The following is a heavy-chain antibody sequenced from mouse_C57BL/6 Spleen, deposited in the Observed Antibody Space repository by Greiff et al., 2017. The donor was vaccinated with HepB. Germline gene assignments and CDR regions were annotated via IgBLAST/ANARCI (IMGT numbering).Heavy chain of an antibody. CDR2: IDPETGGT. D-gene: IGHD2-5*01. CDR1: GYTFTDYE. V-gene: IGHV1-15*01. CDR3: TREGSNYRAWFAY. Sequence: VQLQQSGAELVRPGASVTLSCKASGYTFTDYEMHWVKQTPVHGLDWIGAIDPETGGTAYNQKFKGKAILTADKSSSTAYMELRSLTSEDSAVYYCTREGSNYRAWFAYGGQGTLVTVSA. J-gene: IGHJ3*01.